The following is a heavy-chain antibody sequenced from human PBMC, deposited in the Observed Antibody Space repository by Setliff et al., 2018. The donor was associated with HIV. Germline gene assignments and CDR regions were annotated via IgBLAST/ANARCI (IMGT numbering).Heavy chain of an antibody. CDR3: AKDYRNSGWYVGFDY. V-gene: IGHV3-23*01. J-gene: IGHJ4*02. Sequence: GGSLRLSCAASGFTFSSYEMTWVRQAPGKGLEWVSCISGIGETTYYADSVKGRFTMSKDSSGNSVYLEMNSLRAEDTALYYCAKDYRNSGWYVGFDYWGQGILVTVSS. D-gene: IGHD6-19*01. CDR2: ISGIGETT. CDR1: GFTFSSYE.